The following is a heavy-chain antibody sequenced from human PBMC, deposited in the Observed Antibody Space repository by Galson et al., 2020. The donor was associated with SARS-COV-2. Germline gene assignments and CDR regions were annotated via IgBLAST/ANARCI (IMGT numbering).Heavy chain of an antibody. J-gene: IGHJ4*02. CDR3: ARGIPSGWLNDYFDY. D-gene: IGHD6-19*01. CDR1: GDSIPNFY. Sequence: SETLSLTCTVSGDSIPNFYWNWIRQPPGKELEWIGYIYDSGITNYNPSLKSRLTISIDTSRNQFSLKLSSVTAADTAVYYCARGIPSGWLNDYFDYWGQGRLVTVSS. V-gene: IGHV4-59*01. CDR2: IYDSGIT.